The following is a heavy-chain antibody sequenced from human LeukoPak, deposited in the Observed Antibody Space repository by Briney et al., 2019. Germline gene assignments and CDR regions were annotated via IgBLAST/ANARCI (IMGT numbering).Heavy chain of an antibody. Sequence: GASVKVSCKVSGYTLTELSMHWVRQAPGKGLERMGGFDPEDGETIYAQKFQGRVTMTEDTSTDTAYMELSSLRSEDTAVYYCARDKPDRAAGHEDYWGQGTLVTVSS. CDR2: FDPEDGET. D-gene: IGHD6-13*01. CDR1: GYTLTELS. V-gene: IGHV1-24*01. J-gene: IGHJ4*02. CDR3: ARDKPDRAAGHEDY.